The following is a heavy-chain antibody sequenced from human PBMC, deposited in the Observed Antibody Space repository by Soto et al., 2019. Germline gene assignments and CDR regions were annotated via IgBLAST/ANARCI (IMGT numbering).Heavy chain of an antibody. CDR2: INHSGST. J-gene: IGHJ4*02. CDR1: GGSFSGYY. V-gene: IGHV4-34*01. D-gene: IGHD3-10*01. CDR3: ARGRVLWFGEFSYYFDY. Sequence: QVQLQQWGAGLLKPSETLSLTCAVYGGSFSGYYWSWIRQPPGKGLEWIGEINHSGSTNYNPSLKSRVTISVDTSKNQFSLKLSSVTAADTAVYYCARGRVLWFGEFSYYFDYWGQGTLVTVSS.